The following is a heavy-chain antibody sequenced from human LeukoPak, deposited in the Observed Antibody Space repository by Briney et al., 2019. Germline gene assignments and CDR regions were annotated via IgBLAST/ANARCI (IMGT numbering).Heavy chain of an antibody. CDR1: GYSFTNYG. Sequence: GESLKISCKGSGYSFTNYGISWVRQMPGKGLEWMGRIDPSDSYSNYGPSFQGHVTISAGRSISTAYLQWRSLKASDTAMYYCARQLDYYDKRDYWGQGTLVTVAS. V-gene: IGHV5-10-1*01. J-gene: IGHJ4*02. CDR3: ARQLDYYDKRDY. D-gene: IGHD3-22*01. CDR2: IDPSDSYS.